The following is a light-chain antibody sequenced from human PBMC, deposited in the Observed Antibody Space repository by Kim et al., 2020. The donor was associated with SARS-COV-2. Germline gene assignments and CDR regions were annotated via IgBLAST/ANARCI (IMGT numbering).Light chain of an antibody. V-gene: IGKV1-12*01. Sequence: SASVGDRVTITCRARQGNSSWLAWYQQKPGKAPKLLIYAASNLQSGVPSRFSGSGCGTDFTLTISSRQPEDLATYYCQQANSFPYSFGQGTKLEI. CDR1: QGNSSW. CDR2: AAS. J-gene: IGKJ2*03. CDR3: QQANSFPYS.